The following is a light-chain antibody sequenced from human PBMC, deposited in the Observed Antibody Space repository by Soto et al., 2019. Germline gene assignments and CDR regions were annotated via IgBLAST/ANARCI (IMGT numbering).Light chain of an antibody. CDR1: SSNIVANYD. J-gene: IGLJ1*01. V-gene: IGLV1-40*01. Sequence: QSALTQPPSVSGAPGQRGTISCTGSSSNIVANYDVHWYQHRPGTAPKLLIFGNSNLPSGVADRFSGSKSRTSASLAITGLQAEDEGDYYCHSYDSTLSARYVFGTGTKVTVL. CDR3: HSYDSTLSARYV. CDR2: GNS.